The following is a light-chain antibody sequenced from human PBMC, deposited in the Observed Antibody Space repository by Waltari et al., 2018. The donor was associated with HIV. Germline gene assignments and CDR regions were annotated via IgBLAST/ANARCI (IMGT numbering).Light chain of an antibody. Sequence: ELVLTQSPATLSVSPGERATLFCRASQSVRTDLAWYQQKPGQAPRLLIYGSSTRATGIPARFSGSGSGTDFTLTISSLQSEDFAIYYCQQYNDWPPWTFGQGTKVEIK. CDR3: QQYNDWPPWT. J-gene: IGKJ1*01. CDR2: GSS. V-gene: IGKV3-15*01. CDR1: QSVRTD.